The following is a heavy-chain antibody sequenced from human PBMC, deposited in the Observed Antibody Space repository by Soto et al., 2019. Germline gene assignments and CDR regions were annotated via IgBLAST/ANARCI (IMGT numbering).Heavy chain of an antibody. CDR1: GFTFSSYA. CDR3: ASGGVTIFDY. CDR2: ISGSGGST. D-gene: IGHD2-21*02. Sequence: PGGSLRLSCAASGFTFSSYALSWVRQAPGKGLEWVSVISGSGGSTYYADTVKGRLTISRDNSKNTLYLQMNSLRAEDMAVYYCASGGVTIFDYWGQGTLVTVSS. J-gene: IGHJ4*02. V-gene: IGHV3-23*01.